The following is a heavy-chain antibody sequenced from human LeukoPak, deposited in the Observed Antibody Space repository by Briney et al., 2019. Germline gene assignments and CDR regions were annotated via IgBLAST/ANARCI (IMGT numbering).Heavy chain of an antibody. CDR2: IKQDGSEK. D-gene: IGHD5-18*01. Sequence: GGSLRLSCAASGFTFSSYWMSWVRQAPGKGLEWVANIKQDGSEKYYVDSVKGRFTISRDNAKNSLYLQMNSLRAEDTALYYCVKDIRRGYNFGYDQFAYWGQGTLVTVSS. CDR3: VKDIRRGYNFGYDQFAY. CDR1: GFTFSSYW. J-gene: IGHJ4*02. V-gene: IGHV3-7*01.